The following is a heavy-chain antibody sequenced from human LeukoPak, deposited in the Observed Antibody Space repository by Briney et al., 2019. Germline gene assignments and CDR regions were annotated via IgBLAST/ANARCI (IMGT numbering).Heavy chain of an antibody. CDR1: GFTFSSYA. D-gene: IGHD7-27*01. CDR2: ISYDGSNK. CDR3: ARAGDGYYFDY. V-gene: IGHV3-30-3*01. Sequence: GGSLRLSRAASGFTFSSYAMHWVRQAPGKGLEWVAVISYDGSNKYYADSVKGRFTISRDNSKNTLYLQMNSLRAEDTAVYYCARAGDGYYFDYWGQGTLVTVSS. J-gene: IGHJ4*02.